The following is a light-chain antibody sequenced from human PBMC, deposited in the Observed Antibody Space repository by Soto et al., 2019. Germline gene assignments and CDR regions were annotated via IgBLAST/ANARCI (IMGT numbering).Light chain of an antibody. CDR1: QSVSNN. CDR2: GIS. CDR3: QQYNNWPPLT. Sequence: EIVMTQSPATLSVSPGERATLSCRASQSVSNNLAWYQQKSGQAPRLLIYGISTRATGIPGRFSGNGSATEFTLTISSLQSADFAVYYCQQYNNWPPLTFGGGTKVEIK. J-gene: IGKJ4*01. V-gene: IGKV3-15*01.